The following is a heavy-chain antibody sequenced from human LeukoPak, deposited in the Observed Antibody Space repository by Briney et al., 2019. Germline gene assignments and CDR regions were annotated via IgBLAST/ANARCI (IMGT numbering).Heavy chain of an antibody. V-gene: IGHV1-69*04. J-gene: IGHJ4*02. Sequence: ASVKVSCKASGYTFTSYGISWVRQAPGQGLEWMGRIIPILGIANYAQKFQGRVTITADKSTSTAYMELSSLRSEDTAVYYCAVWHYYDSSGYYRSVDYWGQGTLVTVSS. CDR2: IIPILGIA. CDR3: AVWHYYDSSGYYRSVDY. D-gene: IGHD3-22*01. CDR1: GYTFTSYG.